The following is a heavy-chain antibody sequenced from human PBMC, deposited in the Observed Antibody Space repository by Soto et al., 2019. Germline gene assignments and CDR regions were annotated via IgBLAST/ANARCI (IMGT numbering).Heavy chain of an antibody. CDR3: ASNYGSGSYLAFDI. CDR1: GGTFSSYA. V-gene: IGHV1-69*13. Sequence: SVKVSFKASGGTFSSYAISWVRQAPGQGLEWMGGIIPIFGTANYAQKFQGRVTITADESTSTAYMELSSLRSEDTAVYYCASNYGSGSYLAFDIWGQGTMVTVSS. D-gene: IGHD3-10*01. J-gene: IGHJ3*02. CDR2: IIPIFGTA.